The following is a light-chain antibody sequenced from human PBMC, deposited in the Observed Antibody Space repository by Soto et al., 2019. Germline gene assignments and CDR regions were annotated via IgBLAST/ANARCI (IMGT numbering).Light chain of an antibody. CDR2: GAS. J-gene: IGKJ2*01. Sequence: EIVLTQSPATLSLSPGERATLSCRASQSVSGYLAWYQQKPGQAPRLLIYGASTRATGIPARFSGSGSGTEFTLTISSLQSEDFAVYYCQQYNNWPYTFGQGTKLEIK. CDR3: QQYNNWPYT. V-gene: IGKV3-15*01. CDR1: QSVSGY.